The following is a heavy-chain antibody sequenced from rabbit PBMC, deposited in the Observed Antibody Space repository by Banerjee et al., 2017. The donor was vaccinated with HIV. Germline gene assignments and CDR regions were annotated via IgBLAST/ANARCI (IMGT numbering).Heavy chain of an antibody. V-gene: IGHV1S45*01. CDR1: GIDFISYYY. D-gene: IGHD5-1*01. CDR3: ARNYGYGRYDDL. Sequence: QQQLEESGGGLVQPEGSLTLTCKASGIDFISYYYMCWVRQAPGKGLEWIGCIYTGSDSTYYASWAKGRFPISKTSSTTVTLQMTSLTAADTATYFCARNYGYGRYDDLWGPGTLVTVS. CDR2: IYTGSDST. J-gene: IGHJ6*01.